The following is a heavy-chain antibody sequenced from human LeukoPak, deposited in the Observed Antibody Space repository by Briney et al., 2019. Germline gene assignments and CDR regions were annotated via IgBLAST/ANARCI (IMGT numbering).Heavy chain of an antibody. CDR1: GFTFSSYA. D-gene: IGHD6-13*01. J-gene: IGHJ6*03. V-gene: IGHV3-23*01. CDR3: ARPRGSSLTGYYYYMDV. CDR2: ISGSGGST. Sequence: GGSLRLSCAASGFTFSSYAMSWVRQAPGKGLEWVSAISGSGGSTYYADSVKGRFTISRDNSKNTLYLQMNSLRAEDTAVYYCARPRGSSLTGYYYYMDVWGKGTTVTVSS.